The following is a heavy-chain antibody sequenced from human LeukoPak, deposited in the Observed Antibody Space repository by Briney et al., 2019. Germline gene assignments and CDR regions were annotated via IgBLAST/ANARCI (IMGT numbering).Heavy chain of an antibody. CDR3: ARGANPAVAGTPVGY. J-gene: IGHJ4*02. Sequence: SETLSLTCTVSGGSISSSSYYWGWIRQPPGKGLEWIGSIYYSGSTYYNPSLKSRVTISVDTSKNQFSLKLSSVTAADTAVYYCARGANPAVAGTPVGYWGQGTLVTVSS. CDR2: IYYSGST. D-gene: IGHD6-19*01. V-gene: IGHV4-39*07. CDR1: GGSISSSSYY.